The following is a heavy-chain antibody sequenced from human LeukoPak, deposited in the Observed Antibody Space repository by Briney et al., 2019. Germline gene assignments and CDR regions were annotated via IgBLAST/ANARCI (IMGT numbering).Heavy chain of an antibody. D-gene: IGHD4-11*01. V-gene: IGHV3-21*01. CDR3: ARGDHSNYNY. Sequence: GGSLRLSCAASGFTFSGYSMNWVRQAPGKGLEWVSSISSSGDYIIDADSVKGRFTISRVNARNSLYLQMNSLRVEDTAVYYCARGDHSNYNYWGQGTLVTVSS. CDR1: GFTFSGYS. CDR2: ISSSGDYI. J-gene: IGHJ4*02.